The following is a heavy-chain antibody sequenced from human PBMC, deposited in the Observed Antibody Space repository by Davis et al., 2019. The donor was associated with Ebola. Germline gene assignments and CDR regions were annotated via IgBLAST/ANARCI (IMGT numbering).Heavy chain of an antibody. D-gene: IGHD4-11*01. CDR2: ISGSGDST. CDR3: ARGYSDLY. Sequence: GESLKTPCAASGFTFSNYAMSWVRQAPGKGLEWVSTISGSGDSTYYADSVKGRFTIPRDNSKNTLFLQMNSLRAEDTAVYYCARGYSDLYWGQGTLVTVSS. CDR1: GFTFSNYA. V-gene: IGHV3-23*01. J-gene: IGHJ4*02.